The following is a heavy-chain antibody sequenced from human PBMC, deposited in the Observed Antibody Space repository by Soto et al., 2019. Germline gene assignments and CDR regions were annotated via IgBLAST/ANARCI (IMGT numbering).Heavy chain of an antibody. J-gene: IGHJ4*02. CDR1: GGSISSSSYY. V-gene: IGHV4-39*01. CDR3: ARHILLWYGELLGYFDY. CDR2: IYYNGST. Sequence: QLQLQESGPGLVKPSETLSLTCTVSGGSISSSSYYWGWIRQPPGKGPERIGSIYYNGSTYYNPSLKSRVTISVDTSKNQFSLKLSSVAAADTIVYYCARHILLWYGELLGYFDYWGQGTPVTVSS. D-gene: IGHD3-10*01.